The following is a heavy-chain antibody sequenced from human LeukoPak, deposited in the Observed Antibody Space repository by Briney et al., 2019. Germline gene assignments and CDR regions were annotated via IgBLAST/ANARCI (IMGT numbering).Heavy chain of an antibody. Sequence: SETLFLTCTVSGGSISSYYWSWIRQPPGKGLEWIGYIYYSGSTNYNPSLKSRVTISVDTSKNQFSLKLSSVTAADTAVYYCARVYDSSGYYQYYFDYWGQGTLVTVSS. V-gene: IGHV4-59*01. CDR3: ARVYDSSGYYQYYFDY. J-gene: IGHJ4*02. CDR2: IYYSGST. CDR1: GGSISSYY. D-gene: IGHD3-22*01.